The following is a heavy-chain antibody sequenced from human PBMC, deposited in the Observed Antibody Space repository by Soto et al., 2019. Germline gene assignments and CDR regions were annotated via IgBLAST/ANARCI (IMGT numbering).Heavy chain of an antibody. D-gene: IGHD5-12*01. CDR2: ISYDGSNK. Sequence: QVQLVESGGGAVQPGRSLRLSCAASGFTFSSYAIHWVRQAPGKGLEWVAVISYDGSNKYYADSVKGRFTISRDNSKNTLYLQMNSLRAEDTAVYYCARDGGYYCFDYWGQGTLVTVSS. J-gene: IGHJ4*02. V-gene: IGHV3-30-3*01. CDR3: ARDGGYYCFDY. CDR1: GFTFSSYA.